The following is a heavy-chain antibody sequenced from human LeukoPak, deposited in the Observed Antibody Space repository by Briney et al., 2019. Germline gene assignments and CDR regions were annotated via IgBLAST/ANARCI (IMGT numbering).Heavy chain of an antibody. CDR3: ARGRWELLWAFDI. CDR1: GFTFSSYS. Sequence: GGSLRLSCAASGFTFSSYSMSWVRRAPGKGLEWVSSISSSSTYRYYAASVKGRFTISRDNAKNSLYLQMNSLRAEDTAVYYCARGRWELLWAFDIWGQGTMVTVSS. V-gene: IGHV3-21*01. CDR2: ISSSSTYR. J-gene: IGHJ3*02. D-gene: IGHD1-26*01.